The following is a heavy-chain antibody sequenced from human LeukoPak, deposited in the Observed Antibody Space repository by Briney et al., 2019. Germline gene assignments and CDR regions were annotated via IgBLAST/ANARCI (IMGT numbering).Heavy chain of an antibody. CDR2: IYYSGST. D-gene: IGHD5-18*01. Sequence: PSETLSLTCTVSGGSISSSSYYWGWIRQPPGKGLEWIGSIYYSGSTYYNPSLKSRVTISVDTSKNQFSLKLSSVTAADTAVYYGARQFGYGNGGDYWGQGTRVTVPS. CDR1: GGSISSSSYY. J-gene: IGHJ4*02. CDR3: ARQFGYGNGGDY. V-gene: IGHV4-39*01.